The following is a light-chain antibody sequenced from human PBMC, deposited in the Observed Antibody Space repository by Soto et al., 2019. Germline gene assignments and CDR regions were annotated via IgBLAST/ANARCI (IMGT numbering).Light chain of an antibody. CDR1: SSDVGGYNS. J-gene: IGLJ1*01. Sequence: QSALTQPASVSGSPGQSITISCTRTSSDVGGYNSVSWYQHHPGKAPKLMIYNVSNRPSGVSSRFSGSKSGNTASLTISGLQAEDEADYYCSSYTTSSTYVFATGTKVTVL. CDR2: NVS. CDR3: SSYTTSSTYV. V-gene: IGLV2-14*03.